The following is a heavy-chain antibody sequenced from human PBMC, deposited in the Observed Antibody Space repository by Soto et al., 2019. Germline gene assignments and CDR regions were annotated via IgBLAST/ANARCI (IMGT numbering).Heavy chain of an antibody. J-gene: IGHJ4*02. Sequence: QVQLQESGPGLVKPSQTLSLTCTVSGGSISSGGYYWSWIRQHPGKGLEWIGYIYYSGSTYYNPSLKRRVTISVDTSKNQFSLKLSSVTAADTAVYYCARELVTTRGRSCIDYWGQGTLVTVSS. CDR2: IYYSGST. CDR1: GGSISSGGYY. CDR3: ARELVTTRGRSCIDY. D-gene: IGHD4-17*01. V-gene: IGHV4-31*03.